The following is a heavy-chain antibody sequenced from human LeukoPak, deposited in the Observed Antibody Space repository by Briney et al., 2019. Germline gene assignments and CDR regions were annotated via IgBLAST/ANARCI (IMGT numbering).Heavy chain of an antibody. J-gene: IGHJ4*02. CDR3: ARLETIVVVPAAHFDY. CDR2: INPNSGGT. V-gene: IGHV1-2*02. CDR1: GYTFTAYY. Sequence: ASVKVSCKASGYTFTAYYMHWVRQAPGQGLEWMGWINPNSGGTNYAQKLQGRVTMTRDTSISTAYMELSRLRSDDTAVYYCARLETIVVVPAAHFDYWGQGTLVTVSS. D-gene: IGHD2-2*01.